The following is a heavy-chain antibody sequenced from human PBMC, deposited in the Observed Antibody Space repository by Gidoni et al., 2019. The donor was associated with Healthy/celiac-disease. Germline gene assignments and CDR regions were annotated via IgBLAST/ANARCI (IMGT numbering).Heavy chain of an antibody. V-gene: IGHV2-5*01. J-gene: IGHJ3*02. CDR3: AHLNWNYVLFDI. Sequence: QITLKESGPTLVKPTQTLTLTCTFSGFSLSTSGVGVGWIRQPPGKALEWLALIYWNDDKRYSPSLKSRLTITKDTSKNQVVLTMTNMDPVDTATYYCAHLNWNYVLFDIWGQGTMVTVSS. D-gene: IGHD1-7*01. CDR2: IYWNDDK. CDR1: GFSLSTSGVG.